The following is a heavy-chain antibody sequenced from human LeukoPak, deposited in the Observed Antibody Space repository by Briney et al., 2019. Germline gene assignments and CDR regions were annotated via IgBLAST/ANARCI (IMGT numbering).Heavy chain of an antibody. J-gene: IGHJ3*02. CDR1: GFTFSSYG. Sequence: GGSLRLSCAASGFTFSSYGMHWVRQAPGKGLEWVAVIWYDGGNKYYADSVKGRFTISRDNSKNTLYLQMNSLRAEDTAVYYCARGLRVEEDAFDIWGQGTMVTVSS. D-gene: IGHD3-3*01. CDR3: ARGLRVEEDAFDI. V-gene: IGHV3-33*01. CDR2: IWYDGGNK.